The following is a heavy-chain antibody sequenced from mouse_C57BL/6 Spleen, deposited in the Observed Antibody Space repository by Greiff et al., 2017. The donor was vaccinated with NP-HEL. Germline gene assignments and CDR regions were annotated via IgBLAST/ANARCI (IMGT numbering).Heavy chain of an antibody. Sequence: DVKLVESGGGLVKPGGSLKLSCAASGFTFSDYGMHWVRQAPEKGLEWVAYISSGSSTIYYADTVKGRFTISRDNAKNTLFLQMTSLRSEDTAMYYCARLHYYGSSNFDYWGQGTTLTVSS. V-gene: IGHV5-17*01. D-gene: IGHD1-1*01. CDR3: ARLHYYGSSNFDY. J-gene: IGHJ2*01. CDR1: GFTFSDYG. CDR2: ISSGSSTI.